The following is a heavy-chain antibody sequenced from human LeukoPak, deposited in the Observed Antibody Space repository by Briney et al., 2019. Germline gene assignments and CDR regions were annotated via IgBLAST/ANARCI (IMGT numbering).Heavy chain of an antibody. V-gene: IGHV3-23*01. J-gene: IGHJ4*02. Sequence: PGGSLRLSCAASGFTFSSYAMSWVRQAPGKGLEWVSAISGSGGSTYYADSVKGRFTISRDNSKNTLYLQMNSLRAEDTAVYYCARGELPSYYFDYWGQGTLVTVSS. D-gene: IGHD1-26*01. CDR1: GFTFSSYA. CDR2: ISGSGGST. CDR3: ARGELPSYYFDY.